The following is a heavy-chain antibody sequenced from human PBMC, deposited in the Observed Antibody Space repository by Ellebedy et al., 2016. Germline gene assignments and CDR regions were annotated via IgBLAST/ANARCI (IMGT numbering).Heavy chain of an antibody. Sequence: GESLKISXAASGFTFSDYYMSWIRQAPGKGLEWVSYISSSSSTIYYADSVKGRFTISRDNAKNSLYLQMNSLRDEDTAVYYCRGYKYYDILTGHYYFDYWGQGTLVTVSS. J-gene: IGHJ4*02. CDR3: RGYKYYDILTGHYYFDY. D-gene: IGHD3-9*01. V-gene: IGHV3-11*04. CDR2: ISSSSSTI. CDR1: GFTFSDYY.